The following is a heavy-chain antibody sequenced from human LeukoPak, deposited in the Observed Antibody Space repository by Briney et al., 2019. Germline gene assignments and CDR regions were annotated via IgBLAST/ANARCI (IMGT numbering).Heavy chain of an antibody. D-gene: IGHD4-17*01. J-gene: IGHJ5*02. CDR2: ISYDGTNK. V-gene: IGHV3-30-3*01. CDR3: ARGPGGDSSGNWLEP. CDR1: GFTFSSYE. Sequence: PGGSLRLSCAASGFTFSSYEMNWVRQAPGKGLEWVAVISYDGTNKYYAESVKGRFTISRDNAKNSLYLQMNSLRAEDTAVYYCARGPGGDSSGNWLEPWGQGTLVTVSS.